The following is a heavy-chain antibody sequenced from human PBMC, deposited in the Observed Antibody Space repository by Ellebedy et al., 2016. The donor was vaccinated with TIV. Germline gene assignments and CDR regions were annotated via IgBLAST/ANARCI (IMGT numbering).Heavy chain of an antibody. V-gene: IGHV4-59*01. CDR3: ARAAPTSAYEESYYCAMDV. CDR1: GGSINSYS. Sequence: MPGGSLRLSCTVSGGSINSYSWSWIRQPPGKGLEWIGYIYYSGSTNYNPPLKSRVTMAVDTSKNQFSLKLSAVTAADTAVYYCARAAPTSAYEESYYCAMDVWGQGTTVTVS. CDR2: IYYSGST. D-gene: IGHD3-22*01. J-gene: IGHJ6*02.